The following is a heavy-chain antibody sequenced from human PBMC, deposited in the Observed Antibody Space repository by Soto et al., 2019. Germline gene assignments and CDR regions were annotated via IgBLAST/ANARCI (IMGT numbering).Heavy chain of an antibody. CDR3: ARDPPAIFGVVISNYFDY. Sequence: GSLRLSCAASGFTFSSYSMNWVRQAPGKGLEWVSSISSSSSYIYYADSVKGRFTISRDNAKNSLYLQMNSLRAEDTAVYYCARDPPAIFGVVISNYFDYWGQGTLVTVSS. V-gene: IGHV3-21*01. CDR2: ISSSSSYI. CDR1: GFTFSSYS. D-gene: IGHD3-3*01. J-gene: IGHJ4*02.